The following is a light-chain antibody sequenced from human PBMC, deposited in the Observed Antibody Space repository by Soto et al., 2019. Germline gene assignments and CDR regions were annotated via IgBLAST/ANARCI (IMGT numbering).Light chain of an antibody. Sequence: EIVLTQSPGTLSLSPGERAVLSCRASQSVNNNYLAWYQRKPGRAPRLLIYGASSRPTGIRDRFIRSGSGTDFTLTITRLEPDDFAVYFCQQYGSSPPTFGQGTKVEFK. CDR2: GAS. CDR1: QSVNNNY. V-gene: IGKV3-20*01. CDR3: QQYGSSPPT. J-gene: IGKJ1*01.